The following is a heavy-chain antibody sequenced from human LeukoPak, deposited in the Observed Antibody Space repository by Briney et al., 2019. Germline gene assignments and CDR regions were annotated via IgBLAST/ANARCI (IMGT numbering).Heavy chain of an antibody. D-gene: IGHD2-15*01. J-gene: IGHJ5*02. V-gene: IGHV6-1*01. CDR1: GDSVSSNSAA. CDR2: TYYRSKWYN. CDR3: ARGRNTVYCSGGSCYEAKGNWFDP. Sequence: PSQTLSLTCAISGDSVSSNSAAWNWIRQSPSRGLEWLGRTYYRSKWYNDYAVSVKSRITINPDTSKNQFSLQLNSATPEDTAVYYCARGRNTVYCSGGSCYEAKGNWFDPWGQGTLVTVSS.